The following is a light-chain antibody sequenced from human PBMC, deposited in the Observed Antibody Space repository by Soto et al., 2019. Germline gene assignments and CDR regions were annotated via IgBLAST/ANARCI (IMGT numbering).Light chain of an antibody. CDR2: EVN. V-gene: IGLV2-14*01. J-gene: IGLJ2*01. Sequence: QSALTQAASVSESPGQSISLSCGGTSTDVGSHNYVSWYQQHPGKAPKLIIFEVNNRPSGVSHRFSGSKSGNTASLTISDLPGEDEADYDCSSYTTNKTVVFGGGNKLTVL. CDR1: STDVGSHNY. CDR3: SSYTTNKTVV.